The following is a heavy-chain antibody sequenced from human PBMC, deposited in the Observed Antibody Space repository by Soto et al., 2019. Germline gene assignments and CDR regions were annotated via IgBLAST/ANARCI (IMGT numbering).Heavy chain of an antibody. V-gene: IGHV1-69*13. J-gene: IGHJ4*02. CDR2: LIAMLGTP. CDR3: ARGAMANFDY. CDR1: GYTFTSYG. Sequence: SVKVSCKASGYTFTSYGIAWVRQAPGQGLEWMGGLIAMLGTPTYAKKVQGRATITAGESLTSSYLELRSLRSEDTAVYFCARGAMANFDYWGQGTVVTVSS. D-gene: IGHD5-18*01.